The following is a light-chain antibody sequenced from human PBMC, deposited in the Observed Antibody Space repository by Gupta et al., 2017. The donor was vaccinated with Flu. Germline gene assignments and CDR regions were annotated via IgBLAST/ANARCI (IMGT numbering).Light chain of an antibody. CDR3: IQRREYPFT. CDR1: QSLLDPADGNTY. J-gene: IGKJ3*01. CDR2: MMS. V-gene: IGKV2-40*01. Sequence: DIVLTQTPLSLPVTSGEPASISCRSSQSLLDPADGNTYLDWYLQKPGQSPQLVMYMMSYRASGVPDRFSGSGSGTXFTLQIXRGDAEDVGIYYCIQRREYPFTFGXGTKLEI.